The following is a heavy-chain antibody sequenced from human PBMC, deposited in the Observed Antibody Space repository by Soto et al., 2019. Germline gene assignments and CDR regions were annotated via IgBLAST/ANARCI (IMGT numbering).Heavy chain of an antibody. V-gene: IGHV1-69*04. D-gene: IGHD1-7*01. Sequence: GASVKVSCKASGGTFSSYTISWVRQAPGQGLEWMGRIIPILGIANYAQKFQGRVTITADKSTSTAYMELSSLRSEDTAVYYCARDLAGTTFRRGGLTWAFDIWGQGTMLTVSS. CDR2: IIPILGIA. J-gene: IGHJ3*02. CDR1: GGTFSSYT. CDR3: ARDLAGTTFRRGGLTWAFDI.